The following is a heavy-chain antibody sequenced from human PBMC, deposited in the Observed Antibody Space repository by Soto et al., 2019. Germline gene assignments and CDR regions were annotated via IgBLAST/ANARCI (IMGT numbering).Heavy chain of an antibody. CDR2: IDWEDTK. CDR3: ARAFYGMDV. CDR1: GFSLSGSGMR. V-gene: IGHV2-70*04. J-gene: IGHJ6*02. Sequence: GSGPTLVNPTPTLTLTCTVSGFSLSGSGMRVTWIRQPPGKALEWLARIDWEDTKLYSTSLKTRLTISKDTSKNQVVLTMTDVDPADTGTYYCARAFYGMDVWGQGTTVTVSS.